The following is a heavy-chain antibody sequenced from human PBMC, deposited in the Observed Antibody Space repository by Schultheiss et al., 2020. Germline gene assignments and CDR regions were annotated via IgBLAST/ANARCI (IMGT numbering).Heavy chain of an antibody. V-gene: IGHV3-30*03. CDR2: ISYDGSNK. CDR1: GFTFSIYG. J-gene: IGHJ6*02. Sequence: GGSLRLSCAASGFTFSIYGMHWVRQAPGKGLEWVAVISYDGSNKYYADSVKGRFTISRDNAKNTLYLQMNSLRAEDTAVYYCARDSHYAMDVWGQGTTVTVYS. CDR3: ARDSHYAMDV.